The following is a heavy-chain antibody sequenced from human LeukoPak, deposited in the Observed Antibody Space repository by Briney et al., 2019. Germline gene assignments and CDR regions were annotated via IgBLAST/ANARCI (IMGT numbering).Heavy chain of an antibody. CDR3: AIEPYDFWSGYASYYYYGMDV. V-gene: IGHV3-33*01. CDR2: IWKEGRNK. Sequence: GGSLRLSCAASGFTLSRYGRHGFRQAPGKGLEWGPVIWKEGRNKYYADPVKGRFTISRDNSKNTVYLQMNSLRAEDTAVYHCAIEPYDFWSGYASYYYYGMDVWGQGTTVTVSS. D-gene: IGHD3-3*01. J-gene: IGHJ6*02. CDR1: GFTLSRYG.